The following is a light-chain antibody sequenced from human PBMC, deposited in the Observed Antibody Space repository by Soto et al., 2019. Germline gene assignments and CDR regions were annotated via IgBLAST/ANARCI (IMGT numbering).Light chain of an antibody. Sequence: QSALTRPASVSGSPGQSITISCTGTSSDVGGYNYVSWYQQHPGKAPKLMIYDVSNRPSGVSNRFSGSKSGNTVSLTISGLQADDQADHYCTSYTSSSTYVVFGRGTKVTVL. CDR2: DVS. CDR1: SSDVGGYNY. CDR3: TSYTSSSTYVV. J-gene: IGLJ2*01. V-gene: IGLV2-14*01.